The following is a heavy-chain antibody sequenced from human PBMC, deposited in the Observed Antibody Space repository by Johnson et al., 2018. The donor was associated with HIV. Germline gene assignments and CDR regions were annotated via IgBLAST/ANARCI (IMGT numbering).Heavy chain of an antibody. D-gene: IGHD7-27*01. CDR3: ARVKSYGNWGSRKGGRESRAAFDI. V-gene: IGHV3-7*01. CDR2: IKQDGSEK. J-gene: IGHJ3*02. Sequence: VHLVESGGGVVQPGGSLRLSCAASGFTFSSYWMSWVRQAPGKGLEWVANIKQDGSEKYYVDSVKGRFTISRDNAKNSLYLQMNSLRAEDTAVYYCARVKSYGNWGSRKGGRESRAAFDIWGQGTMVTVSS. CDR1: GFTFSSYW.